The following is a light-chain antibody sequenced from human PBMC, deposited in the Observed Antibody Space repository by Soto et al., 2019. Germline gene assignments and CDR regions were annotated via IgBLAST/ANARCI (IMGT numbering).Light chain of an antibody. Sequence: EIVLTQSPGSLSLSPGQRATLSCRASQSVDTTFFAWYQKKPGQAPRLLSQGASKRATGIPDSFSGSGSGTDFTLIISRLEPEDFAVYYCQPYMSSVTFGQGTKVEIK. CDR1: QSVDTTF. CDR3: QPYMSSVT. CDR2: GAS. J-gene: IGKJ1*01. V-gene: IGKV3-20*01.